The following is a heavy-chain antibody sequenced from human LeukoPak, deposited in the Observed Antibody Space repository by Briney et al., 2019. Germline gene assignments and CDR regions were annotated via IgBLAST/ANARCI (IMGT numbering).Heavy chain of an antibody. CDR1: GFTFSSYS. J-gene: IGHJ6*02. Sequence: GGSLRLSCAASGFTFSSYSMNWVRQAPGKGLEWVSSISSSTSYIYYADSVKGRFTISRDNAKNSLYLQMNSLRAEDTAVYYCARDRRGYSCGMDVWGQGTTVTVSS. V-gene: IGHV3-21*01. CDR3: ARDRRGYSCGMDV. D-gene: IGHD5-18*01. CDR2: ISSSTSYI.